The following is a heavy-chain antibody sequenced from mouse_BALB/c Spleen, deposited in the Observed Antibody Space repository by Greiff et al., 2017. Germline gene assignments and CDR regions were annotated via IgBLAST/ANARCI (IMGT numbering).Heavy chain of an antibody. Sequence: EVQRVESGGGLVKPGGSLKLSCAASGFTFSSYAMSWVRQSPEKRLEWVAEISSGGSYTYYPDTVTGRFTISRDNAKNTLYLEMSSLRSEDTAMYYCARDQEGFAYWGQGTLVTVSA. V-gene: IGHV5-9-4*01. CDR2: ISSGGSYT. J-gene: IGHJ3*01. CDR3: ARDQEGFAY. CDR1: GFTFSSYA.